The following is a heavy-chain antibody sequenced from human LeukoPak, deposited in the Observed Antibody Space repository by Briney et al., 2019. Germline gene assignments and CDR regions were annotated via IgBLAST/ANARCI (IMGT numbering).Heavy chain of an antibody. Sequence: SGTLSLICSVSGDDISSSNWWTWVRQPPQKGLEWIGEVYHSGSMNYNPSLKSRIYMSVDKSQNRFSLRLTSVTAADTAVYFCARVSGSGLYFKSFDPWGQGTLVIVSS. V-gene: IGHV4-4*02. J-gene: IGHJ5*01. CDR3: ARVSGSGLYFKSFDP. D-gene: IGHD3-10*01. CDR1: GDDISSSNW. CDR2: VYHSGSM.